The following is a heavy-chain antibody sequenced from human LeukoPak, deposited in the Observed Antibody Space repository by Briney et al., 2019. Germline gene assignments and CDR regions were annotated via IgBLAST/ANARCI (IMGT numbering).Heavy chain of an antibody. CDR1: GGSISSYY. V-gene: IGHV4-4*07. D-gene: IGHD6-19*01. CDR2: IYTSGST. Sequence: SETLSLTCTVSGGSISSYYWSWIRQPAGKGLEWIGRIYTSGSTNYNPSLKSRVTMSVATPKNQFSLKLSSVTAADTAVYYCARGGPYSSDMYYFDYWGQGTLVTVSS. CDR3: ARGGPYSSDMYYFDY. J-gene: IGHJ4*02.